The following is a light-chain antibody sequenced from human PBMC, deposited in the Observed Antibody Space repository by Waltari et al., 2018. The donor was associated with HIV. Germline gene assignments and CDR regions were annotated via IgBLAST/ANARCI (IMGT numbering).Light chain of an antibody. Sequence: QSALTQPDSVSGSPGQSITISCTGTSSDGGGVTDVHWYPQHPGKAPKLMFYEVRNRPSGVSNRFSGSKSGNTASLTISGLQAEDEADYYCSSYASSSTPYVFGTGTKVTVL. CDR2: EVR. J-gene: IGLJ1*01. CDR3: SSYASSSTPYV. V-gene: IGLV2-14*01. CDR1: SSDGGGVTD.